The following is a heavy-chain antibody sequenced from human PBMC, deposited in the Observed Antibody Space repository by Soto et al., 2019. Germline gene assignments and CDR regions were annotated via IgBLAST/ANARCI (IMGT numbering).Heavy chain of an antibody. CDR3: AKVDRGSVARPTRLDP. J-gene: IGHJ5*02. D-gene: IGHD2-21*01. Sequence: VQLVESGGGVVQPGRSLRLSCAASGFTFRSYGMHWVRQAPGRGLEWVSATTGGAGLTYYADSVKGRFSVSSDSPGNTLYLQLNSLRPEDTAVYYCAKVDRGSVARPTRLDPWGQGTLVTVSS. CDR1: GFTFRSYG. V-gene: IGHV3-23*04. CDR2: TTGGAGLT.